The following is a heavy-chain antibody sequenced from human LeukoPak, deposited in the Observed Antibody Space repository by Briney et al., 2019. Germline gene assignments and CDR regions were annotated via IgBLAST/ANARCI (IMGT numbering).Heavy chain of an antibody. CDR2: IRYDGSNK. CDR3: AKDAEMATMYFDY. V-gene: IGHV3-30*02. J-gene: IGHJ4*02. D-gene: IGHD5-24*01. CDR1: GFTFSSYG. Sequence: GGSLRLSCAASGFTFSSYGMHWVRQAPGKGLEWVALIRYDGSNKYYADSVKGRFTISRDNSKNTLYLQMNSLRAEDTAVYYCAKDAEMATMYFDYWGQGTLVTVCS.